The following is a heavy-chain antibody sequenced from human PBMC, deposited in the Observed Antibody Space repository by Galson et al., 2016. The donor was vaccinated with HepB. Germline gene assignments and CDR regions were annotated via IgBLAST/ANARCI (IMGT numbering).Heavy chain of an antibody. CDR1: GFTFDDYA. CDR2: ISWNSGSI. Sequence: PRLSRAASGFTFDDYAMHWVRQAPGKGLEWVSGISWNSGSIGYADSVKGRFTISRDNDKNSLHLQMNILRAEDTALYYCARGRGSNWRDACDIWGQGTMVTVSS. D-gene: IGHD6-13*01. CDR3: ARGRGSNWRDACDI. V-gene: IGHV3-9*01. J-gene: IGHJ3*02.